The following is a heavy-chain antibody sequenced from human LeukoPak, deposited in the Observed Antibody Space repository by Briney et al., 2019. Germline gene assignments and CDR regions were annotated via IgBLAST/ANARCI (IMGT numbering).Heavy chain of an antibody. J-gene: IGHJ5*02. CDR2: INHSGST. CDR1: GGSFSGYY. D-gene: IGHD6-19*01. CDR3: ARRSAGWFYP. Sequence: SETLSLTCAVYGGSFSGYYWSWIRQPPGKGLEWIGEINHSGSTNYNPSLKSRVTISVDTSKNQFSLKLSSVTAADTAVYYCARRSAGWFYPWGRGTLVTVSS. V-gene: IGHV4-34*01.